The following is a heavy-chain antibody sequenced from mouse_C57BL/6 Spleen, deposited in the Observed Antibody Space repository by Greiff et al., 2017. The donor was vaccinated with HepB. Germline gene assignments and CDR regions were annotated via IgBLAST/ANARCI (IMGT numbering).Heavy chain of an antibody. J-gene: IGHJ3*01. CDR3: ARHYGSSYFAY. CDR1: GYTFTSYW. V-gene: IGHV1-55*01. Sequence: QVQLQQPGAELVKPGASVKMSCKASGYTFTSYWITWVKQRPGQGLEWIGDIYPGSGSTNYNEKFKSKAKLTVETSSSTAYMQLSSLTSEDSAVYYCARHYGSSYFAYWGQGTLVTVSA. CDR2: IYPGSGST. D-gene: IGHD1-1*01.